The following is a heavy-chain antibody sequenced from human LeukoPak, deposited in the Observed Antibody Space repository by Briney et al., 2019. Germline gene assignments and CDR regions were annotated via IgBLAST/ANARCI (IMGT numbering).Heavy chain of an antibody. D-gene: IGHD6-6*01. CDR2: ISSSSSSI. J-gene: IGHJ4*02. CDR3: GRGGAARPDY. Sequence: PGGSLRLSCAASGFTFSNYGMDWVRQAPGKGLEWVSYISSSSSSIYYADSVKGRFTISRDNAKNPLFLQMNSLRAEDTAVYYCGRGGAARPDYWGQGTLVTVSS. V-gene: IGHV3-48*01. CDR1: GFTFSNYG.